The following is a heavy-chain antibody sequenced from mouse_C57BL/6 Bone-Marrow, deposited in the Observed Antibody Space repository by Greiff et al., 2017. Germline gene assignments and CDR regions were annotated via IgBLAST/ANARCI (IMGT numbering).Heavy chain of an antibody. CDR3: VRDDYYGSSHLWYFDV. V-gene: IGHV10-3*01. Sequence: EVHLVESGGGLVQPKGSLKLSCAASGFTFNTYAMHWVRQAPGKGLEWVARIRSKSSNYATYYADSVKDRFTISRDDSQSMHYLQMNNLKTEDTAMYYCVRDDYYGSSHLWYFDVWGTGTTVTVSS. J-gene: IGHJ1*03. CDR1: GFTFNTYA. D-gene: IGHD1-1*01. CDR2: IRSKSSNYAT.